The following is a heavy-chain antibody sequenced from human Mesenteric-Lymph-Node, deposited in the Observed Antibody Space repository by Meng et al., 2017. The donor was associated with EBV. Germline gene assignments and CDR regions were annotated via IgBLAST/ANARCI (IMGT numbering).Heavy chain of an antibody. V-gene: IGHV3-13*01. D-gene: IGHD1-26*01. CDR1: GFTFSSYD. CDR2: ISTAGDT. Sequence: VQLVDPGGGLFQPGGSLRLSCAASGFTFSSYDMHWVRQGTGKGLEWVSSISTAGDTYYADSVEGRFTISRENAKNSLYLYMNSLRVGDTAVYYCTRTRLGGVFDPWGQGTLVTVSS. J-gene: IGHJ5*02. CDR3: TRTRLGGVFDP.